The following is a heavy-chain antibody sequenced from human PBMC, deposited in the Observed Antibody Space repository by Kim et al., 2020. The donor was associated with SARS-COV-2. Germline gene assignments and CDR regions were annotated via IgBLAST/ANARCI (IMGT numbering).Heavy chain of an antibody. J-gene: IGHJ2*01. V-gene: IGHV1-69*04. CDR2: IIPILGIA. CDR3: ARGSSSSFRYFDL. D-gene: IGHD6-6*01. Sequence: SVKVSCKASGGTFSSYAISWVRQAPGQGLEWMGRIIPILGIANYAQKFHGRVTITADKSTSTAYMELSSLRSEDTAVYYCARGSSSSFRYFDLWGRGTLVTVSS. CDR1: GGTFSSYA.